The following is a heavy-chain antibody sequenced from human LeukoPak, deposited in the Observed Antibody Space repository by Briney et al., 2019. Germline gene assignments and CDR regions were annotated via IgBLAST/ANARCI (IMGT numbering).Heavy chain of an antibody. CDR1: EFTFSSYS. D-gene: IGHD2-15*01. V-gene: IGHV3-23*01. CDR3: AKAPVTSCRGAFCYPFDY. J-gene: IGHJ4*02. CDR2: MSSSDDGR. Sequence: GGSLRLSCAASEFTFSSYSMNWVRQAPGKGLEWVSAMSSSDDGRYYAASVRGRFTISRDTSRSTLYLQMNSLRAEDAAVYYCAKAPVTSCRGAFCYPFDYWGQGTLVTVSS.